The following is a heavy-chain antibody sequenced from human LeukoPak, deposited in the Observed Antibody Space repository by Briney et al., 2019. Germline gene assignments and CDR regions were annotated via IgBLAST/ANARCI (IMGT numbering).Heavy chain of an antibody. CDR2: IYYSGST. CDR3: ARDLRLDGSVFDY. Sequence: SETLSLTCTVSGGSISSYYWSWIRQPPGKGLEWIGYIYYSGSTNYNPSLKSRVPISVDTSKNQFSLKLSSVTAADTAVYYCARDLRLDGSVFDYWGQGTLVTVSS. CDR1: GGSISSYY. D-gene: IGHD3-10*01. V-gene: IGHV4-59*01. J-gene: IGHJ4*02.